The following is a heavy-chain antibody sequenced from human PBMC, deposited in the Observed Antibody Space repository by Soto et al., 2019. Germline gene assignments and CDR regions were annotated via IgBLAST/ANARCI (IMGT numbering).Heavy chain of an antibody. D-gene: IGHD3-22*01. CDR2: IYSGGST. V-gene: IGHV3-53*01. Sequence: EVQLVESGGGLIQPGGSLRLSCAASGFTVSSNYMSWVRQAPGKGLEWVSVIYSGGSTYYADSVKGRFTISRDNSKNTLYLQMNSLRAEDTAVYYCVRDYYDSSGLGGMDVWGQGTTVTVS. CDR3: VRDYYDSSGLGGMDV. J-gene: IGHJ6*02. CDR1: GFTVSSNY.